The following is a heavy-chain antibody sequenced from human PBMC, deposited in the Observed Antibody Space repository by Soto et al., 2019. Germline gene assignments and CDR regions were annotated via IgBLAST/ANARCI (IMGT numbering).Heavy chain of an antibody. CDR2: INHSGST. Sequence: SETLSLTCAVYGGSFSGYYWSWIRQPPGKGLEWIGEINHSGSTNYNPSLKSRVTISVDTSKNQFSLKLSSVTAADTAVYYCARDRLYYDFWSGYHQFDYWGQGTLVTVSS. CDR1: GGSFSGYY. J-gene: IGHJ4*02. CDR3: ARDRLYYDFWSGYHQFDY. D-gene: IGHD3-3*01. V-gene: IGHV4-34*01.